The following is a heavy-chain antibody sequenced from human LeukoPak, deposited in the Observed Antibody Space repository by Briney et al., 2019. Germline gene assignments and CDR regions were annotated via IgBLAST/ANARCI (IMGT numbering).Heavy chain of an antibody. D-gene: IGHD2-15*01. Sequence: ASVKVSCKASGYTFTSYDINWVRQATGQGLEWMGWMNPNSGNTGYAQKFQGRVTMTRNTSISTAYMELSRLRSDDTAVYYCARVSLPPIYMDVWGKGTTVTVSS. CDR1: GYTFTSYD. CDR2: MNPNSGNT. J-gene: IGHJ6*03. CDR3: ARVSLPPIYMDV. V-gene: IGHV1-8*01.